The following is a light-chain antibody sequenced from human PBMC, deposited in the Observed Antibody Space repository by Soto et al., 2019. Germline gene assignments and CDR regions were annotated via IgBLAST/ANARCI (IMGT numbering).Light chain of an antibody. CDR3: QQYGESPWT. CDR1: QSVSSSY. J-gene: IGKJ1*01. Sequence: EIVLTQSPGTLSLSPGESATLSCRASQSVSSSYLAWYQQKPGQAPRLLIYGASSRATGIPDKFSGSGSGTDFTLTISRLEPEDFAMYFCQQYGESPWTFGQGTKVDIK. CDR2: GAS. V-gene: IGKV3-20*01.